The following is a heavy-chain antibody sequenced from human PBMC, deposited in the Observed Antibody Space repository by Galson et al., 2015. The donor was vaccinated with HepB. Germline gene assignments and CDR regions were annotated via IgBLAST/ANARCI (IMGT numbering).Heavy chain of an antibody. CDR3: TAFHVTSNYRFDY. CDR2: LKRKASGGTT. CDR1: GFAFSSYS. D-gene: IGHD3-9*01. V-gene: IGHV3-15*07. J-gene: IGHJ4*02. Sequence: SLRLPCAASGFAFSSYSMNWVRRAPGKGLEWVGRLKRKASGGTTDYAAHMKGRFTIARDDSENTLFLEMNSLKPEDTAVYYCTAFHVTSNYRFDYWGQGTLVTVSS.